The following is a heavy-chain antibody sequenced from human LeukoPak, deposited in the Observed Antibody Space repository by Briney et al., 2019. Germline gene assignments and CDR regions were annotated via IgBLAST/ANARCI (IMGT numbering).Heavy chain of an antibody. CDR2: ISGSGGTT. CDR1: VFTFSNYA. CDR3: AKDTPSVVMFDY. V-gene: IGHV3-23*01. D-gene: IGHD3-22*01. J-gene: IGHJ4*02. Sequence: PGGSLRLSCAASVFTFSNYAMSWVRQTPGKGLEWVSGISGSGGTTYYADSVKGRFTVSRDNSKNTLYLQMNSLRAEDTAVYYCAKDTPSVVMFDYWGQGTLVTVSS.